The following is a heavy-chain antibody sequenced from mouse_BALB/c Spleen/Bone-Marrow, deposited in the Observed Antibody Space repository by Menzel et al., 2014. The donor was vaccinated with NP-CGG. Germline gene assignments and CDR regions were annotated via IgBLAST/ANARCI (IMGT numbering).Heavy chain of an antibody. CDR2: ISTGGSQT. V-gene: IGHV5-6*02. J-gene: IGHJ1*01. CDR1: GFTFSSYG. CDR3: ARRGYDNSYWYFGV. Sequence: EVKLMESGGDLVKPGGSLKLSCAASGFTFSSYGMSWVRQTPDKRLEWVATISTGGSQTYYTDSVKGRFTISRDNAKNTLYLQMSSPKSEDSAIYYCARRGYDNSYWYFGVWGAGTTVTVSS. D-gene: IGHD2-3*01.